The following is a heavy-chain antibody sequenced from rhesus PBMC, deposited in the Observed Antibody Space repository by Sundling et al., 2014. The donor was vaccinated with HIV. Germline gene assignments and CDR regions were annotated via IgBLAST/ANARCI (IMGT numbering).Heavy chain of an antibody. CDR1: GFSFSDYY. CDR2: ISYTGVST. V-gene: IGHV3-59*01. D-gene: IGHD1-44*02. Sequence: EVQLVESGGRLGKGPGGSLRLSCAASGFSFSDYYMHWVRQAPGKGLEWVSGISYTGVSTYYADSVKGRFTISRENAKNTLYLQMDSLRAEDTAVYHCARERGRSLDSWGQGVVVTVSS. J-gene: IGHJ6*01. CDR3: ARERGRSLDS.